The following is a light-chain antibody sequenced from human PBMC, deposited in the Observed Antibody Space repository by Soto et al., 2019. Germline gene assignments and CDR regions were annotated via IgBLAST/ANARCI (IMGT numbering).Light chain of an antibody. CDR3: AAWDGSLHGWV. Sequence: QSVLTQAPSVSGTPGQRVTISCSGSSSNIGSNTVSWYQQVPGTAPKVLIYSNVQRPSGVPDRYSGSKSGTSASLAIGGLQSEDEADYYCAAWDGSLHGWVFGGGTKLTVL. V-gene: IGLV1-44*01. CDR1: SSNIGSNT. CDR2: SNV. J-gene: IGLJ3*02.